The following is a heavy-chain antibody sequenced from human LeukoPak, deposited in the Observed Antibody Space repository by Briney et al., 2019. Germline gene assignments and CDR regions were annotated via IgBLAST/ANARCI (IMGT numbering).Heavy chain of an antibody. Sequence: ASVKVSCKASGYTFTSYGIIWVRQAPGQGLEWMGGIRTYDDNANYAERLQGRVTMTTDTSTSTAYMELRSLRSDDTAVYYCARGDAGDYYDSSGYSPDFDYWGQGTLVTVSS. CDR1: GYTFTSYG. D-gene: IGHD3-22*01. J-gene: IGHJ4*02. CDR3: ARGDAGDYYDSSGYSPDFDY. CDR2: IRTYDDNA. V-gene: IGHV1-18*01.